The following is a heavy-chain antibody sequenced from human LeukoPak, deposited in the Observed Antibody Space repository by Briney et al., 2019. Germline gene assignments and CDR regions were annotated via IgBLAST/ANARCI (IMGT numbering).Heavy chain of an antibody. Sequence: SETLSLTCTVSGGSISSSSYYWGWIRQPPGKGLEWIGSIYYSGSTYYNPSLKSRVTISVDTSKNQFSLKLSSVTAADTAVYYCARGWAGTDVCFDYWGQGTLVTVSS. CDR3: ARGWAGTDVCFDY. D-gene: IGHD6-19*01. CDR1: GGSISSSSYY. CDR2: IYYSGST. V-gene: IGHV4-39*07. J-gene: IGHJ4*02.